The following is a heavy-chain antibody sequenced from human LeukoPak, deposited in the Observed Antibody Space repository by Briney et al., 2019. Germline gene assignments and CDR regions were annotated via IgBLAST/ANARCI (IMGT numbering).Heavy chain of an antibody. CDR1: GYTFTSYG. V-gene: IGHV1-18*01. CDR3: ARDCIGCHGFDC. CDR2: VSAYADDT. D-gene: IGHD2-15*01. J-gene: IGHJ4*02. Sequence: GASVKVSCKASGYTFTSYGISWVRQAPGQGLEWMGWVSAYADDTNYVQKFQGRVTMTTDTSTSTAYMELRSLRFDDTAVYYCARDCIGCHGFDCWGQGTLVTVSS.